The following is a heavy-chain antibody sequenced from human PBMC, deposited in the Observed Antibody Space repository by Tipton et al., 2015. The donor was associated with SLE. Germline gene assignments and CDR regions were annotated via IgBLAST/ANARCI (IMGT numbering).Heavy chain of an antibody. V-gene: IGHV3-9*01. J-gene: IGHJ4*02. CDR1: GFTFDDYA. Sequence: SLRLSCAASGFTFDDYAMHWVRQAPGKGLEWVSGISWNSGSIGYADSVKGRFTISRDNAKNSLYLQMNSLRAEDTAVYYCARDVAVAGRWGQGTLVTVSS. CDR3: ARDVAVAGR. D-gene: IGHD6-19*01. CDR2: ISWNSGSI.